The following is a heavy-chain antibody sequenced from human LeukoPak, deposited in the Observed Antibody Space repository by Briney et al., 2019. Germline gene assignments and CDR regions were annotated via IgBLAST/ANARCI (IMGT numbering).Heavy chain of an antibody. J-gene: IGHJ6*02. CDR3: SVHQYYYYGMDV. V-gene: IGHV3-15*01. CDR1: GFTFSNAR. CDR2: IKSKTDGGTT. Sequence: GGSLRLSCAASGFTFSNARMSWVRQAPGKGREGVGRIKSKTDGGTTDYAAPVKGRFTISRDDSKNTLYLQMNSLKTEDTAVYYCSVHQYYYYGMDVWGQGTTVTVSS. D-gene: IGHD2-2*01.